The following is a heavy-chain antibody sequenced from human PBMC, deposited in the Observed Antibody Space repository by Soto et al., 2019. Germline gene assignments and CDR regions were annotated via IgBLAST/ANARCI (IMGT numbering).Heavy chain of an antibody. D-gene: IGHD3-22*01. J-gene: IGHJ1*01. CDR2: ISKDASNK. CDR3: VTEDESSGHAGTFHH. CDR1: GFTLSEYV. V-gene: IGHV3-30-3*01. Sequence: QVQLVESGGGVVQPGRSLRLSCAASGFTLSEYVMHWVRQAPGKGLEWVALISKDASNKNFGDSVKGRFSISRDNSKNTLSLEMDSLRDEDTAVYYGVTEDESSGHAGTFHHWGQGTQVTVSS.